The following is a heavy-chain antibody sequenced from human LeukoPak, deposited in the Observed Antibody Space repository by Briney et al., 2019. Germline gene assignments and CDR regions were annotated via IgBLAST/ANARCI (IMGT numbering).Heavy chain of an antibody. Sequence: PGGSLRLSCAASGFTFSSYGMHWVRQAPGKGLEWVAVISYDGSNKYYADSVKGRFTISRDNSKNTLYLQMNSLRAEDTAVYYCAKDQGDSSGYYGFDYWGQGTLVTVSS. CDR3: AKDQGDSSGYYGFDY. V-gene: IGHV3-30*18. CDR2: ISYDGSNK. J-gene: IGHJ4*02. D-gene: IGHD3-22*01. CDR1: GFTFSSYG.